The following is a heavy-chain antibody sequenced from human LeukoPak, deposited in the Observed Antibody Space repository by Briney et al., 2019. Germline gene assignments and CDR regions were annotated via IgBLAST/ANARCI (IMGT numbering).Heavy chain of an antibody. CDR2: ISSSGSTK. V-gene: IGHV3-48*03. Sequence: GGSLRLSCAASEFTFSSYEMNWVRQAPGKGLEWVSYISSSGSTKYYADSVKGRFTISRDNAKNSLYLQMNSLRVEDTAPYYCARGPHPYTSGWYHFDYWGQGTLVTVSS. CDR3: ARGPHPYTSGWYHFDY. D-gene: IGHD6-19*01. CDR1: EFTFSSYE. J-gene: IGHJ4*02.